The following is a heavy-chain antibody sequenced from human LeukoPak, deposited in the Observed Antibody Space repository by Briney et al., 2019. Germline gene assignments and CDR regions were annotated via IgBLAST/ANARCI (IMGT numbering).Heavy chain of an antibody. CDR1: GFTFSSYG. V-gene: IGHV3-23*01. D-gene: IGHD3-10*01. CDR3: AKCAVLLWFGDSLGWFDP. CDR2: ISGSGGST. J-gene: IGHJ5*02. Sequence: PGGSLRLSCAASGFTFSSYGMSWVRQAPGKGLEWVSAISGSGGSTYYADSVKGRFTISRDNSKNTLYLQMNSLRAEDTAVYYCAKCAVLLWFGDSLGWFDPWGQGTLVTVSS.